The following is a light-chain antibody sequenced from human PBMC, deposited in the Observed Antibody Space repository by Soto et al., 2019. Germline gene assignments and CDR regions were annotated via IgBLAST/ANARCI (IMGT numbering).Light chain of an antibody. J-gene: IGKJ1*01. CDR3: QQRSRWPWT. V-gene: IGKV3-11*01. CDR2: DAS. Sequence: EIVLTQSPATLSSSPGERATLSCRASQHIWSYLAWYQQKPGQAPRLLMYDASKRATGIPARFSGSGSGTDFTLTISSPEPQDFAVYYCQQRSRWPWTFGQGTKVDIK. CDR1: QHIWSY.